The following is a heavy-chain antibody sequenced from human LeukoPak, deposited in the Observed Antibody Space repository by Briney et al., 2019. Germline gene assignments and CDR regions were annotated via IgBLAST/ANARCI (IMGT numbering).Heavy chain of an antibody. CDR3: AREKWAKYDFWSGYSDY. V-gene: IGHV3-7*01. D-gene: IGHD3-3*01. J-gene: IGHJ4*02. CDR2: IRQDGESK. Sequence: ETLSLTCAVYGGSFSNYYWSWVRQAPGKGLEWVADIRQDGESKYYVASVKGRFTISRDDAKNSVYLQMNSLRDEDAAVYYCAREKWAKYDFWSGYSDYWGQGTLVTVSS. CDR1: GGSFSNYY.